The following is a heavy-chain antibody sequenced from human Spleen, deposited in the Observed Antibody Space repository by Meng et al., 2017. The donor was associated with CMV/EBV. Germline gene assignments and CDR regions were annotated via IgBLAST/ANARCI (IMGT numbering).Heavy chain of an antibody. V-gene: IGHV4-59*01. CDR3: ARFDMDVEGYYGMDV. D-gene: IGHD2-15*01. J-gene: IGHJ6*02. CDR1: GGSISSYY. Sequence: SETLSLTCSVSGGSISSYYWNWLRQSPEKGLEWIGYISYSGGAKYSPSLKSRVTISVDTSKNQLSLKLNSVTAADTAVYYCARFDMDVEGYYGMDVWGQGTTVTVSS. CDR2: ISYSGGA.